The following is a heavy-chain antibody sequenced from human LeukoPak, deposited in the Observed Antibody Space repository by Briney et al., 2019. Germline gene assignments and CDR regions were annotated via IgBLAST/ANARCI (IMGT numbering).Heavy chain of an antibody. CDR3: AREHIVVGDYYYYYMDV. V-gene: IGHV3-30*02. Sequence: AGGSLRLSCAASGFTFSNYAMHWVRQAPGKGLEWVAFIRSDGSNRYYADSVKGRFTISRDNSKNTLYLQMNSLRAEDTAVYYCAREHIVVGDYYYYYMDVWGKGTTVTVSS. J-gene: IGHJ6*03. D-gene: IGHD2-21*01. CDR1: GFTFSNYA. CDR2: IRSDGSNR.